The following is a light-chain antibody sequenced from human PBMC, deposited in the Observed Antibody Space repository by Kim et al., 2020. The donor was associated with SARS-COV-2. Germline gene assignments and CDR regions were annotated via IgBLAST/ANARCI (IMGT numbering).Light chain of an antibody. J-gene: IGKJ3*01. Sequence: APGERATLSCRASRSVSSYLAGYQQKPGQAPRLLIYDASNRATGIPARCSGSGSGTDFTLTISSLEPEDFAVYYCQQRSNWPLFTFGPGTKVDIK. CDR2: DAS. CDR1: RSVSSY. CDR3: QQRSNWPLFT. V-gene: IGKV3-11*01.